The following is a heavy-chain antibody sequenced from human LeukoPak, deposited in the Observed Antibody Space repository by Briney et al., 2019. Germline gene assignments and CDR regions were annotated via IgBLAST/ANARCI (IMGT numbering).Heavy chain of an antibody. D-gene: IGHD5-24*01. CDR3: ARQRGDGYHELPFDY. J-gene: IGHJ4*02. CDR1: GGSISSYY. V-gene: IGHV4-4*09. Sequence: PSETLSLTCTVTGGSISSYYWSCIGQPPGKGLEGIGYIYTSGSTNYNPSLKSRVTISVDTSKNQFSLKLSSVTAADTAVYYCARQRGDGYHELPFDYWGQGTLVTVSS. CDR2: IYTSGST.